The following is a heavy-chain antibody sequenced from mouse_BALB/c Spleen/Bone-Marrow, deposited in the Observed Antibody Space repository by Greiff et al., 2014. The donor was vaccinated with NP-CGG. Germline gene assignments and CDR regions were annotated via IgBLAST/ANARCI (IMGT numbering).Heavy chain of an antibody. V-gene: IGHV14-4*02. Sequence: EVQLQQSGAELVRSGASVKLSCTASGFNIKDYYMHWVKRRPEQGLEWIGWIDPENGDTEYAPKFQGKATMTADTSSNTAYLQLSSLTSEDTAVYYCNGNYYAMDYWGQGTSVTVSS. J-gene: IGHJ4*01. CDR1: GFNIKDYY. CDR3: NGNYYAMDY. D-gene: IGHD2-1*01. CDR2: IDPENGDT.